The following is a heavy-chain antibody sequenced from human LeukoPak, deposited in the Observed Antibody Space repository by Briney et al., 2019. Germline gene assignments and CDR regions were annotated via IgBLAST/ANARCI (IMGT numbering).Heavy chain of an antibody. CDR1: GGTFISYA. J-gene: IGHJ4*02. D-gene: IGHD3-22*01. V-gene: IGHV1-69*13. Sequence: SVKVSCKASGGTFISYAISWVRQAPGQGLEWMGGIIPIFGTANYAQKFQGRVTITADESTSTAYMELSSLRSEDTAVYYCATPLDYYDRSGYHQGGDWGQGTLVTVSS. CDR2: IIPIFGTA. CDR3: ATPLDYYDRSGYHQGGD.